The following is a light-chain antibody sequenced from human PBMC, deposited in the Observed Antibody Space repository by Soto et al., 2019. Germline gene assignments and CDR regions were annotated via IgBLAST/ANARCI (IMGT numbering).Light chain of an antibody. Sequence: EVVLTQSPATLSLSPGERATLSCRASQSVTPYLAWYQQKPGQAPRLLLYVASTTAPGIPARFSGSGSGTDFTLTISSLEPEDYAVYYFQHRTNWPLTYAFGQGTKLEIK. J-gene: IGKJ2*01. V-gene: IGKV3-11*01. CDR3: QHRTNWPLTYA. CDR2: VAS. CDR1: QSVTPY.